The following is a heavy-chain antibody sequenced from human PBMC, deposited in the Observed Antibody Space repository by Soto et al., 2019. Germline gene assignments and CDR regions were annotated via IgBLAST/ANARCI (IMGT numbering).Heavy chain of an antibody. CDR3: ARVPPVSYGMDV. D-gene: IGHD1-20*01. CDR1: GYTFTGYY. Sequence: ASLKVSCKASGYTFTGYYMHWVRQAPGQGLEWMGWINPNSGGTNYAQKFQGRVTMTRDTSISTAYMELSRLRSDDTAVYYCARVPPVSYGMDVWGQGTTVTVSS. CDR2: INPNSGGT. V-gene: IGHV1-2*02. J-gene: IGHJ6*02.